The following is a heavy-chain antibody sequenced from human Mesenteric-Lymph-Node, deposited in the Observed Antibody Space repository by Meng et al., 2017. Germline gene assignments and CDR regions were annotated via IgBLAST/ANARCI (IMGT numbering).Heavy chain of an antibody. Sequence: GESLKISCAASGFTVSSNYMSWVRQAPGKGLEWVSVIYSGGSTYYADSVKGRFTISRDNSKNTLYLQVNSLRAEDTAVYYCAKDRVGATKTLGYWGQGTLVTVSS. CDR3: AKDRVGATKTLGY. D-gene: IGHD1-26*01. CDR1: GFTVSSNY. V-gene: IGHV3-53*01. J-gene: IGHJ4*02. CDR2: IYSGGST.